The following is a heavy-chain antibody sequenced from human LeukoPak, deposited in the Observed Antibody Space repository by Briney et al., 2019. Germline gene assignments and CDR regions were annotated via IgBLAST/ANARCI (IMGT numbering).Heavy chain of an antibody. Sequence: SGTLALTCAVSGGSISSGGYSWSWNRQTPGKGLAWIGYIYHSGSTYYYPSLKSRVTISVDRSKNQFSLKLSSVTAADTAVYYCARDRLTGGMDVWGQGTTVTVSS. CDR1: GGSISSGGYS. V-gene: IGHV4-30-2*01. D-gene: IGHD7-27*01. CDR3: ARDRLTGGMDV. J-gene: IGHJ6*02. CDR2: IYHSGST.